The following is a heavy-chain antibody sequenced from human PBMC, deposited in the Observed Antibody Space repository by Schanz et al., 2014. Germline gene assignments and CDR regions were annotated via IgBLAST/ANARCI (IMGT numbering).Heavy chain of an antibody. V-gene: IGHV3-7*01. CDR2: IKKDGSEK. Sequence: EVQLAESGGGLVQPGGSLRLSCAASGFTFSGFWMTWVRQAPGKGLEWVANIKKDGSEKYYVDSVKGRFTISRDNAKNSLFLQMNSLRPEDTAVYYCARGRVLESSGQGTLVTVSS. D-gene: IGHD1-1*01. CDR3: ARGRVLES. J-gene: IGHJ5*02. CDR1: GFTFSGFW.